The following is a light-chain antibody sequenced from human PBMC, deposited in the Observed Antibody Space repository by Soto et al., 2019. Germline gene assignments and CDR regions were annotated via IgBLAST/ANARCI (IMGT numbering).Light chain of an antibody. Sequence: DIQMTQSPSSLSASVGDRVTITCRASQVIDNYLAWYQQQPGKVPRLLIYAGSVLQAGVPPRFTGSGSGTDFTLTISSLQPEDVATYFCQKYNSPPWTFGQGTKVEIK. CDR1: QVIDNY. CDR2: AGS. V-gene: IGKV1-27*01. CDR3: QKYNSPPWT. J-gene: IGKJ1*01.